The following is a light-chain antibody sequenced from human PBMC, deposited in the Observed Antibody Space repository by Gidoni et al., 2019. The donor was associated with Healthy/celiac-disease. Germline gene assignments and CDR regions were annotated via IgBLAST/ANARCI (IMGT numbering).Light chain of an antibody. CDR3: QQYYSKARYT. Sequence: DIVMTQSPDSLAVSLGERATINCKSSQSVLYSSNNKNYLAWYQQKPGQPPKLLIYWASTRESGVPDRFSGSGSGTDFTLTISSLQAEDVAVYYCQQYYSKARYTFGQGTKLEIK. V-gene: IGKV4-1*01. CDR1: QSVLYSSNNKNY. CDR2: WAS. J-gene: IGKJ2*01.